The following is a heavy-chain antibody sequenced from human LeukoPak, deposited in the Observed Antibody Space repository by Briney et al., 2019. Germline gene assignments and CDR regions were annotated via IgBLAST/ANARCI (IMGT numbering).Heavy chain of an antibody. D-gene: IGHD2-21*01. Sequence: SETLSLTCTVSGGSISSTSHYSGWIRQPPGNGLDWIGSMYYSGSTYYNPSLKSRVTISIDTSKNQFSLKLSSVTAADTAVYYCATTGDGWQQYYFDFWGQGTLVTVSS. CDR3: ATTGDGWQQYYFDF. CDR2: MYYSGST. V-gene: IGHV4-39*01. CDR1: GGSISSTSHY. J-gene: IGHJ4*02.